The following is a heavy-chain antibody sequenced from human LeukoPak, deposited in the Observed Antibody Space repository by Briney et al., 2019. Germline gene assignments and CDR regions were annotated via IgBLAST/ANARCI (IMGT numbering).Heavy chain of an antibody. V-gene: IGHV4-59*01. CDR3: ARGRIAAAGTTPIFDY. CDR2: IYYSGST. CDR1: GGSISSYY. J-gene: IGHJ4*02. Sequence: SETLSLTCTVSGGSISSYYWSWIRQPPGKGLEWIGYIYYSGSTNYNPSLKSRVTISVDTSKNQFSLKLSSVTAADTAVYYCARGRIAAAGTTPIFDYWGQGTLVTVSS. D-gene: IGHD6-13*01.